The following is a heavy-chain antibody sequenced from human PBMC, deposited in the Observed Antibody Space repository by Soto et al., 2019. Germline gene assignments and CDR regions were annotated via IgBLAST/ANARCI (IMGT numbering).Heavy chain of an antibody. V-gene: IGHV5-10-1*01. CDR2: IDPSDSFT. CDR1: DYSFNTYW. J-gene: IGHJ4*02. Sequence: PGESLKISCKGSDYSFNTYWIAWVRQMPGKGLEWMGNIDPSDSFTNYSPSFQGHVTISADKSISTAYLQWSSLKASDTSIYYCARLRGYEFDYWGQGTLVTVSS. CDR3: ARLRGYEFDY. D-gene: IGHD5-18*01.